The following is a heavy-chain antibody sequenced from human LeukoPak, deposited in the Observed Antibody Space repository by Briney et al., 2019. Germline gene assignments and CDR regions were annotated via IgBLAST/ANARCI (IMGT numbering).Heavy chain of an antibody. Sequence: PGGSLRLSCGASGLTVSSYGMSWVRQAPGKGLEWVGRIKSKTDGGTRDYAAPVKGRFTISRDDSKNTVCLQMNSLKTEDTAVYYCTTAPGSIGAGGTPFDYWGQGTLVTVSS. CDR1: GLTVSSYG. CDR2: IKSKTDGGTR. CDR3: TTAPGSIGAGGTPFDY. V-gene: IGHV3-15*01. D-gene: IGHD6-13*01. J-gene: IGHJ4*02.